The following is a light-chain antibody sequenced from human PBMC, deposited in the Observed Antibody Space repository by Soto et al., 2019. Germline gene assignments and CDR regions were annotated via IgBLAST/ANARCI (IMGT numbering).Light chain of an antibody. CDR1: SSNIGNNY. Sequence: QSVLTQPPSVSAAPGQKVTISCSGSSSNIGNNYVSWYQQLPGTAXXLLXYDNXXRPSGIXDXFSGSKSXXXXXXGITGLQTGDEADYYCGTWDRSLSAGVFGEGTKLTVL. CDR3: GTWDRSLSAGV. V-gene: IGLV1-51*01. CDR2: DNX. J-gene: IGLJ3*02.